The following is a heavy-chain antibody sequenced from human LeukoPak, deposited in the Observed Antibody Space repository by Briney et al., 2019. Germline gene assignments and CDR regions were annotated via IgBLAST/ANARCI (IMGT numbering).Heavy chain of an antibody. Sequence: GASLQISCKGSGYRFTSYWIGWVRPLPGKGLEGMGIIYPGDSDTRYSPSFQGQVTISADKSISTAYLQWSSLKASDTAMYYCARQGYSYGINWFDPWGQGTLVTVSS. CDR2: IYPGDSDT. V-gene: IGHV5-51*01. CDR1: GYRFTSYW. J-gene: IGHJ5*02. CDR3: ARQGYSYGINWFDP. D-gene: IGHD5-18*01.